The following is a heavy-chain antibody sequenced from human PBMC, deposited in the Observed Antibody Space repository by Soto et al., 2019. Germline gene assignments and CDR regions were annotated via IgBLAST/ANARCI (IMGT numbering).Heavy chain of an antibody. D-gene: IGHD3-10*01. CDR3: ARDLPRDLVRGSFDI. Sequence: QAQLVQSGAEVKKPGASANISCKASGYTFTRYNIHWVRQAPGQGLEWMGIIDTRGGSTDYTQRFQGRVTMTRDTSTGTVYMHLSSLGSEDTAIYYCARDLPRDLVRGSFDIWRQGTMVTVSS. CDR2: IDTRGGST. CDR1: GYTFTRYN. J-gene: IGHJ3*02. V-gene: IGHV1-46*01.